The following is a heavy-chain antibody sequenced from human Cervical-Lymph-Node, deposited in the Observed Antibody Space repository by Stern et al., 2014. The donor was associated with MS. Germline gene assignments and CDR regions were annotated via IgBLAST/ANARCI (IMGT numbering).Heavy chain of an antibody. CDR1: GFTFSSSW. J-gene: IGHJ6*02. D-gene: IGHD5-24*01. CDR3: VRDRGGRTGMDV. CDR2: IKEDGGQK. V-gene: IGHV3-7*01. Sequence: VQLVESGGGLVQPGGSLRLSCAASGFTFSSSWMGWVRQAPGKGLEWVAYIKEDGGQKFYVDSVEGRFTISRDNAKKLLYLQMNSLRVEDTAVYYCVRDRGGRTGMDVWGQGTTVTVSS.